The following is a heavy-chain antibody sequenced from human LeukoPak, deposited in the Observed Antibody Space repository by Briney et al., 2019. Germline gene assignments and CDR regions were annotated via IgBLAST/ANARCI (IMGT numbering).Heavy chain of an antibody. CDR2: INSGSSTI. Sequence: GGSLRLSCGASGFSLGSYSMEWVRQAPGKGLEWVSDINSGSSTIYYADSVKGRFTISRDNAGNSLYLQMNSLRAEDTAVYYCARVLLERPGIDSFDIWGQGTMVTVSS. J-gene: IGHJ3*02. CDR1: GFSLGSYS. D-gene: IGHD1-1*01. V-gene: IGHV3-48*01. CDR3: ARVLLERPGIDSFDI.